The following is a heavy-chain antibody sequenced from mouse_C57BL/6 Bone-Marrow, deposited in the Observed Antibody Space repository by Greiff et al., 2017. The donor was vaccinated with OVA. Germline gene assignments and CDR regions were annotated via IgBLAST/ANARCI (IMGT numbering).Heavy chain of an antibody. V-gene: IGHV5-4*01. D-gene: IGHD1-1*01. CDR1: GFTFSSYA. J-gene: IGHJ2*01. CDR2: ISDGGSYT. CDR3: ARDRYYGSSRCDY. Sequence: EVKLVESGGGLVKPGGSLKLSCAASGFTFSSYAMSWVRQTPEKRLEWVATISDGGSYTYYPDNVKGRFTISRDNAKNNLYLQMSHLKSEDTAMYYCARDRYYGSSRCDYWGQGTTLTVSS.